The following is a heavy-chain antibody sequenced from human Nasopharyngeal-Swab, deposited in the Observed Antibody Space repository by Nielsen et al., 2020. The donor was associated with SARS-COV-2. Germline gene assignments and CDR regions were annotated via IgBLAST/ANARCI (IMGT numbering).Heavy chain of an antibody. J-gene: IGHJ6*03. V-gene: IGHV1-46*01. CDR2: INPSGGST. Sequence: WVRQAPGQGLDWMGIINPSGGSTSYAQKFQGRVTMTRDTSTSTVYMELSSLRSEDTAVYYCARDRVAAAGTGSDYYYYYYMDVWGKGTTVTVSS. D-gene: IGHD6-13*01. CDR3: ARDRVAAAGTGSDYYYYYYMDV.